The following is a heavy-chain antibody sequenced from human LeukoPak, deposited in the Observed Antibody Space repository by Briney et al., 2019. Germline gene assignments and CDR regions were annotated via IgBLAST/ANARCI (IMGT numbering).Heavy chain of an antibody. CDR1: GGSISSGSYY. J-gene: IGHJ4*02. Sequence: SETLSLTCTVSGGSISSGSYYWSWIRQPAGKGLEWIGRIYTSGSTHYNPSLKSRVTISVDTSKNQFSLKLSSVTAADTAVYYCARDGWNYDILTGYKYYFDYWGQGTLVTVSS. V-gene: IGHV4-61*02. CDR2: IYTSGST. CDR3: ARDGWNYDILTGYKYYFDY. D-gene: IGHD3-9*01.